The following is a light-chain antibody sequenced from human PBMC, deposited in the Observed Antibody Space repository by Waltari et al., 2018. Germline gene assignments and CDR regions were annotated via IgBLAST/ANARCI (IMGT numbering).Light chain of an antibody. Sequence: EIVMTQSPDTLSVSPGDRATLSCRASQSVSSNLACDQQKPGQAPRLLIYIASTSASGTPSRFSGSGSGTEFTLTISSLQSEDFAVYYCQQHNNWPPEYTFGQGTKLEIK. CDR3: QQHNNWPPEYT. CDR1: QSVSSN. CDR2: IAS. V-gene: IGKV3-15*01. J-gene: IGKJ2*01.